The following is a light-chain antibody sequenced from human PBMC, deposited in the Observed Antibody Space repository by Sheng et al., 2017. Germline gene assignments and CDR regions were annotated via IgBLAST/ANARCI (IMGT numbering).Light chain of an antibody. CDR3: QQSYSTPRWT. J-gene: IGKJ1*01. V-gene: IGKV1-39*01. CDR1: QSISSY. Sequence: DIQMTQSPSSLSASVGDRVTITCRASQSISSYLNWYQQKPGKAPKLLIYAASSLQSGVPSRFSGSGSGTDFTLTISSLQPEDFATYYCQQSYSTPRWT. CDR2: AAS.